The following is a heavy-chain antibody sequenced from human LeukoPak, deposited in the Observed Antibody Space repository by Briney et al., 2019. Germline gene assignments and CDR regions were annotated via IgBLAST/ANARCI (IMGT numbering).Heavy chain of an antibody. Sequence: PGRSLRLSCAASGFTFSSYGIHWVRQAPGKGLEWVAIISYDGSNKYYADSVKGRFTISRDNSKNTLYLQMNSLRAEDTAVYYCARVAEWELRGPYRDAFDIWGQGTMVTVSS. J-gene: IGHJ3*02. CDR1: GFTFSSYG. CDR3: ARVAEWELRGPYRDAFDI. D-gene: IGHD1-26*01. V-gene: IGHV3-30*03. CDR2: ISYDGSNK.